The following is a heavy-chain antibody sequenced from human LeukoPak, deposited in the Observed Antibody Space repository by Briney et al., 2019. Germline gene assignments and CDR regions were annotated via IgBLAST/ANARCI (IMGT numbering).Heavy chain of an antibody. Sequence: SVTLSLTCTVSGGSISSSSYYWGWIRQPPGKGLEWIGSIYYSGSTYYNPSLKSRVTISVDTSKNQFSLKLSSVTAADTAVYYCARQDYGSGIPFGMDVWGQGTTVTVSS. CDR1: GGSISSSSYY. D-gene: IGHD3-10*01. CDR3: ARQDYGSGIPFGMDV. J-gene: IGHJ6*02. CDR2: IYYSGST. V-gene: IGHV4-39*01.